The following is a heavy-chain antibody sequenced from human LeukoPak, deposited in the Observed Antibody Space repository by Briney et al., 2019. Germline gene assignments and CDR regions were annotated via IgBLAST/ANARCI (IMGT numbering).Heavy chain of an antibody. CDR3: ARQGRGSGWYSRYYYYYGMDV. V-gene: IGHV5-51*01. J-gene: IGHJ6*02. Sequence: GESLQISCKGSGYIFTSYWIGWVRQLPGKGLEWMGIIYPGDSDTRYSPSFQGQVTISADKSISTAYLQWSSLKASDTAMYYCARQGRGSGWYSRYYYYYGMDVWGQGTTVTVSS. CDR1: GYIFTSYW. D-gene: IGHD6-19*01. CDR2: IYPGDSDT.